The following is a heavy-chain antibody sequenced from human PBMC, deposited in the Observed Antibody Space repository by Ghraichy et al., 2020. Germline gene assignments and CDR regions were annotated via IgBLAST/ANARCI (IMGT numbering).Heavy chain of an antibody. CDR3: ARDYVYGGNSFDY. V-gene: IGHV4-61*02. D-gene: IGHD4-23*01. J-gene: IGHJ4*02. Sequence: SQTLSLTCTVSGDSISSGIYYWNWIRQPAGKGLEWIGRIYTRGSPNYNPSLKSRVTMSVDMSRNQFSLKLTSVTAADTAIYYCARDYVYGGNSFDYWGQGTLVTVSS. CDR1: GDSISSGIYY. CDR2: IYTRGSP.